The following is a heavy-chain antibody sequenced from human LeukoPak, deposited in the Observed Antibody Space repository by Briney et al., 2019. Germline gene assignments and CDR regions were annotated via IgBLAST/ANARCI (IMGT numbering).Heavy chain of an antibody. Sequence: SETLSLTCTVSGGSIDSTSYYWDWIRQAPGKGLGWIGSLYYSESSYYNPSLRSRVTILADTSKNQFSLELNSVTAADTAVFYCARRLRPGDYFDYWGQGILVTVSS. CDR2: LYYSESS. CDR3: ARRLRPGDYFDY. CDR1: GGSIDSTSYY. V-gene: IGHV4-39*01. D-gene: IGHD4-17*01. J-gene: IGHJ4*02.